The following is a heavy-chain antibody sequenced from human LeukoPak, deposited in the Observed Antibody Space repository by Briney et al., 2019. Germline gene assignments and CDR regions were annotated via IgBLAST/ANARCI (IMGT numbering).Heavy chain of an antibody. D-gene: IGHD3-16*02. Sequence: TSETLSLTCTVSGGSISSYYWSWIRQPPGKGLEWIGYIYYSGSTNYNPSLKSRVTISVDTSKNQFSLKLSSVTAADTAVYYCASSGAGGGSLLWGQGTLVTVSS. V-gene: IGHV4-59*01. J-gene: IGHJ4*02. CDR1: GGSISSYY. CDR2: IYYSGST. CDR3: ASSGAGGGSLL.